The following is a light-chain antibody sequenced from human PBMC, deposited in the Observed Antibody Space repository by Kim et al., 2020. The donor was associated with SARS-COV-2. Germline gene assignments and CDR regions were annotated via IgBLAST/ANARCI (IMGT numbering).Light chain of an antibody. Sequence: ASVGDRVTITCRASQSISSYLNWYQQKPGKAPKLLIYAASSLQSGVPSRFSGSGSGTDFTLTISSLQPEDFATYYCQQSYSTLGTFGQGTKVDIK. CDR1: QSISSY. V-gene: IGKV1-39*01. J-gene: IGKJ1*01. CDR3: QQSYSTLGT. CDR2: AAS.